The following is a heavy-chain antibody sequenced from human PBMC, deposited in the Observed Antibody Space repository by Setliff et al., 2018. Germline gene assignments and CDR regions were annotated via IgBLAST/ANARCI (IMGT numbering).Heavy chain of an antibody. J-gene: IGHJ6*03. D-gene: IGHD3-10*01. CDR2: INPNSGGT. CDR1: GYTFTGYY. Sequence: ASVKVSCKASGYTFTGYYMHWVRQAPGQGLEWMGWINPNSGGTNYAQKFQGRVTMTRDTSISTAYMELSRLRSDDTAVYYRARRGQVTMVRGVTAPASYYYYYMDVWGKGTTVTVSS. V-gene: IGHV1-2*02. CDR3: ARRGQVTMVRGVTAPASYYYYYMDV.